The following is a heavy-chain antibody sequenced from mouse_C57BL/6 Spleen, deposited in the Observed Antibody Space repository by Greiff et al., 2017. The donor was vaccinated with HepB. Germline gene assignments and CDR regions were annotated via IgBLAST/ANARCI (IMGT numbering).Heavy chain of an antibody. D-gene: IGHD1-1*01. CDR3: ARHGGGSSSSWFAY. CDR1: GFTFSDYY. Sequence: EVQLVESGGGLVQPGGSLKLSCAASGFTFSDYYMYWVRQTPEKRLEWVAYISNGGGSTYYPDTVKGRFTISRDNAKNTLYLQMSRLKSEDTAMYYCARHGGGSSSSWFAYWGQGTLVTVSA. V-gene: IGHV5-12*01. J-gene: IGHJ3*01. CDR2: ISNGGGST.